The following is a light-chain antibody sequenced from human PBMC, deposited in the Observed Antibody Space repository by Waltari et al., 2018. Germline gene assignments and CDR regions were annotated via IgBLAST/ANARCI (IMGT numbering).Light chain of an antibody. CDR3: QQTSSART. J-gene: IGKJ1*01. CDR1: LSISRY. Sequence: IQMTQSPSSLSASVGEGVTITCRASLSISRYLNWYQQKPGQAPKLLIYAASTVQSGVPSRFTGSGSGTEFTLTISGLQPEDFATYYCQQTSSARTFGPGTRVE. CDR2: AAS. V-gene: IGKV1-39*01.